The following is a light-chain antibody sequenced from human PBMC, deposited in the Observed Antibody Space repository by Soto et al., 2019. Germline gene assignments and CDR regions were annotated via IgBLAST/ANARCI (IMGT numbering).Light chain of an antibody. CDR1: QSVSSSY. Sequence: IVLTQSPATLSLSPGERATLSCKASQSVSSSYLAWYQQKPGQAPRLLIYHASSRATGIPDRVSGSGSWAEFTLTISRLEPEDFGVYYCLHRMNWPLTFGQGTRLEIK. J-gene: IGKJ5*01. V-gene: IGKV3D-20*02. CDR2: HAS. CDR3: LHRMNWPLT.